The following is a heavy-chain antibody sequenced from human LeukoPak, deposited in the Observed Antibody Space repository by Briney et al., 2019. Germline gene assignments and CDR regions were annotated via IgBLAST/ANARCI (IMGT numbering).Heavy chain of an antibody. CDR3: ATTSSSWVDY. D-gene: IGHD6-13*01. CDR1: GGSISSGGYS. J-gene: IGHJ4*02. CDR2: IYHSGST. V-gene: IGHV4-30-2*01. Sequence: SETLSLTCAVSGGSISSGGYSWSWIRQPPGKGLEWIGYIYHSGSTYYNPSLKSRVTMSVDTSKNQFSLKLSSVTAADTAVYYCATTSSSWVDYWGQGTLITVSS.